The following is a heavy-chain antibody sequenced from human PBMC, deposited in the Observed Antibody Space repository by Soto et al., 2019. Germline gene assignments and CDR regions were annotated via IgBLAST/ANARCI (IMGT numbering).Heavy chain of an antibody. CDR3: ARELQYYDFWSGYSELNWFDP. Sequence: ASVKVSCKASGYTFTGYYMHWVLQAPGQGLEWMGWINPNSGGTNYAQKFQGRVTMTRDTSISTAYMELSRLRSDDTAVYYCARELQYYDFWSGYSELNWFDPWGQGTLVTVSS. CDR1: GYTFTGYY. D-gene: IGHD3-3*01. V-gene: IGHV1-2*02. CDR2: INPNSGGT. J-gene: IGHJ5*02.